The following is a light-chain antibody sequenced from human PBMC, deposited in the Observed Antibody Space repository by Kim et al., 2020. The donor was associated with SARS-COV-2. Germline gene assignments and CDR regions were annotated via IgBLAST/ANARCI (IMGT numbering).Light chain of an antibody. J-gene: IGKJ1*01. Sequence: ASVGDRVSITCRASQTISNYLNLYQQKPGKVPKLLIYSASTLQSGVPSTFSGSGSGTDFTLTISSLQPEDFATYICQQSYTTPWTFGQGTKVDIK. V-gene: IGKV1-39*01. CDR1: QTISNY. CDR3: QQSYTTPWT. CDR2: SAS.